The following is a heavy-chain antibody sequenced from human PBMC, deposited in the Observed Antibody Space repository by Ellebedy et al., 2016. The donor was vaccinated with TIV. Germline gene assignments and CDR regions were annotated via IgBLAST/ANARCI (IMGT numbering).Heavy chain of an antibody. CDR1: GFTLNGHW. CDR2: TNGDGTAI. V-gene: IGHV3-74*01. D-gene: IGHD2-15*01. CDR3: TRNADIPASFDY. Sequence: GESLKISCEASGFTLNGHWMHWVRQVPGKGLVWVSRTNGDGTAISYVDSVEGRFTISRDNAKNTVYLQMNSLRVEDTAVYFCTRNADIPASFDYWGQGALVTVSS. J-gene: IGHJ4*02.